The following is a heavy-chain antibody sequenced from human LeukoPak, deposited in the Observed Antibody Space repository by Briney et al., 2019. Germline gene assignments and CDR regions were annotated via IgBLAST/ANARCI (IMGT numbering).Heavy chain of an antibody. CDR1: GFTFSSYA. Sequence: GGSLRLSCAASGFTFSSYAMSWVRQAPGKGLEWVSAISGSGGSTYYADSVRGRFTISRDNSNNTVYVQMNSLRVEDTAVYYCAKSRSGSANWALQIFDNWGQGTLVTVSS. J-gene: IGHJ4*02. CDR2: ISGSGGST. V-gene: IGHV3-23*01. D-gene: IGHD1-1*01. CDR3: AKSRSGSANWALQIFDN.